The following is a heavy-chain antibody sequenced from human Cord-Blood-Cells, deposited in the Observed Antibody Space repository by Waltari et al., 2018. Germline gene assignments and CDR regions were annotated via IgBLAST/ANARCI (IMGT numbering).Heavy chain of an antibody. CDR3: ASTYCGGDCYSDY. CDR1: GGSFSGYY. CDR2: INHSGST. J-gene: IGHJ4*02. V-gene: IGHV4-34*01. D-gene: IGHD2-21*02. Sequence: QVQLQQWGAGLLKPSETLSLTCPGYGGSFSGYYWSGIRQPPGKGLEWIGEINHSGSTNYNPSLKSRVTISVDTSKNQFSLKLSSVTAADTAVYYCASTYCGGDCYSDYWGQGTLVTVSS.